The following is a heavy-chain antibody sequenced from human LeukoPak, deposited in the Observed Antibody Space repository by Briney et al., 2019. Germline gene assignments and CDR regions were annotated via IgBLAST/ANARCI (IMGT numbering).Heavy chain of an antibody. J-gene: IGHJ4*02. D-gene: IGHD2-8*01. CDR1: GYTFTGHY. CDR3: AREVASGYCIDGVCPPFGY. Sequence: ASVKVSCKASGYTFTGHYMHWVRQAPGRGLEWMGWINPNSGGTNYAQKFQGRVTMTRDTSISTAYMELSRLRSDDTAVYYCAREVASGYCIDGVCPPFGYWGQGTLVTVSS. CDR2: INPNSGGT. V-gene: IGHV1-2*02.